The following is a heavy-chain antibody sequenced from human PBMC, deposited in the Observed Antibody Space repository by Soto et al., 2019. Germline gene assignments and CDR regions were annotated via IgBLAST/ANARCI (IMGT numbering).Heavy chain of an antibody. V-gene: IGHV4-59*01. J-gene: IGHJ4*02. CDR1: GGSISSYY. CDR3: ARDGTADSYGSFD. Sequence: PSETLSLTCTVSGGSISSYYWSWIRQPPGKGLEWIGYIYYSGSTNYNPSLKSRVTISVDTSKNQFSLKLSSVTAADTAVYYCARDGTADSYGSFDWGPGTLVNVSS. D-gene: IGHD5-18*01. CDR2: IYYSGST.